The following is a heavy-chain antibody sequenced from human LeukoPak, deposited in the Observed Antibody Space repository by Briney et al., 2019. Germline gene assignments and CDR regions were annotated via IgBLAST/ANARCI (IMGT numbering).Heavy chain of an antibody. Sequence: SETLSLTCTVSGGSISSYYWSWIRQPPGKGLEWIGYIYYSGSTNYNPSLKSRVTISVDTSKNQFSLKLSSVTAADTAVYYCARDAPYLDYGYDPGYCYGMDVWGQGTTVTVSS. V-gene: IGHV4-59*01. CDR1: GGSISSYY. D-gene: IGHD5-12*01. J-gene: IGHJ6*02. CDR2: IYYSGST. CDR3: ARDAPYLDYGYDPGYCYGMDV.